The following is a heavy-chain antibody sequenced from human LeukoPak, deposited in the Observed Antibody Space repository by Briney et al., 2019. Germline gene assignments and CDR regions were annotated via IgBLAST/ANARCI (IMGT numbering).Heavy chain of an antibody. V-gene: IGHV1-18*01. Sequence: ASVKVSCKASGYTFTSYGISWVRQAPGQGLEWMGWISAYNGNTNYAQKLQGRVTMTTDTSTSTAYMELRSLRSDDTAVYYCARDNDSSGYYYPYYYYMDVWGKGTTVTVSS. CDR1: GYTFTSYG. CDR2: ISAYNGNT. J-gene: IGHJ6*03. D-gene: IGHD3-22*01. CDR3: ARDNDSSGYYYPYYYYMDV.